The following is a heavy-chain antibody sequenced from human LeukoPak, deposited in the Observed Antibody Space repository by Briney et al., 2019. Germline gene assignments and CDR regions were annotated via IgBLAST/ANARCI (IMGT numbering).Heavy chain of an antibody. Sequence: ASVKVSCKASGYTFTSYGISWVRQAPGQGLEWMGWISAYNGNTNYAQKLQGRVTMTTDTSTSTAYMEPRSLRSDDTAVYYCARVGYCSSTSCLPSFDPWGQGTLVTVSS. D-gene: IGHD2-2*01. CDR2: ISAYNGNT. V-gene: IGHV1-18*01. CDR3: ARVGYCSSTSCLPSFDP. CDR1: GYTFTSYG. J-gene: IGHJ5*02.